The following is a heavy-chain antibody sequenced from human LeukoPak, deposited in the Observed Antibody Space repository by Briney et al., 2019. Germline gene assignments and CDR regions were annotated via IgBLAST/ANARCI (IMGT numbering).Heavy chain of an antibody. J-gene: IGHJ4*02. D-gene: IGHD6-13*01. V-gene: IGHV3-23*01. CDR2: HSGSGGST. Sequence: GGSLRLSCAASGFTFSSYAMSWVRQAPGKGLEWVSAHSGSGGSTYYADSVKGRFTISRDNSKNTLYLQMNSLRAEDTAVYYCAKGSSSWQMGAFDYWGQGTLVTVSS. CDR3: AKGSSSWQMGAFDY. CDR1: GFTFSSYA.